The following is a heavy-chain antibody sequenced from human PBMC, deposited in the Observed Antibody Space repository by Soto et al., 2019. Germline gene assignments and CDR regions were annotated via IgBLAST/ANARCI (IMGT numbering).Heavy chain of an antibody. V-gene: IGHV1-46*01. CDR3: ARGRLPLYSSGWYGPAPTYDY. J-gene: IGHJ4*02. D-gene: IGHD6-19*01. Sequence: ASVKVSCKASGYTFTSYYMHWVRQAPGQGLEWMGIINPSGGSTSYAQKFQGRVTMTRDTSTSTVYMELSSLRSEDTAVYYCARGRLPLYSSGWYGPAPTYDYWGQGTRVTVS. CDR2: INPSGGST. CDR1: GYTFTSYY.